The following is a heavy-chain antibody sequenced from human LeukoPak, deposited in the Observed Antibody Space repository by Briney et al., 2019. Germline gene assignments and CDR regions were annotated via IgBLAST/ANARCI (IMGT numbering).Heavy chain of an antibody. J-gene: IGHJ4*02. V-gene: IGHV3-23*01. CDR2: VIASGAVT. CDR3: AKGDSGDSAFDY. D-gene: IGHD4-17*01. CDR1: GFTFSRYA. Sequence: PGGSLRLSCAASGFTFSRYAMSWVRQAPGKGLEWVSAVIASGAVTYYADSVKGRFTISRDNSKKTMSLQMNSLRAEDTAVYYCAKGDSGDSAFDYWGRGILVTLAS.